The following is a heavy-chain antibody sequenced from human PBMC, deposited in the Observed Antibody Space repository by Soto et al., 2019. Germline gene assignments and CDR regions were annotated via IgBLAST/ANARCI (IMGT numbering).Heavy chain of an antibody. CDR1: GYSFTSYW. Sequence: PGESLKISCKGSGYSFTSYWIGWVRQMPGKGLEWMGIIYPGDFDTRYSPSFQGQVTISADKSISTAYLQWSSLKASDTAMYYCARTTEMATIRFDYWGQGTLVTVSS. CDR2: IYPGDFDT. V-gene: IGHV5-51*01. J-gene: IGHJ4*02. D-gene: IGHD5-12*01. CDR3: ARTTEMATIRFDY.